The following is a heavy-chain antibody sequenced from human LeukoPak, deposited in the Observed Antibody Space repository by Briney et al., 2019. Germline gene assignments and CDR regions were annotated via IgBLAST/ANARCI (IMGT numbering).Heavy chain of an antibody. CDR1: GFTVSSNY. Sequence: GGSLRLSCAASGFTVSSNYMNWVRQAPGKRPEWVAIIYDTDSTYYTDSVKGRFTISRDNSKNTVYLQMNSLRVEDTAVYYCARSRAFDYWGQGTLVTVSS. V-gene: IGHV3-53*01. CDR2: IYDTDST. CDR3: ARSRAFDY. J-gene: IGHJ4*02.